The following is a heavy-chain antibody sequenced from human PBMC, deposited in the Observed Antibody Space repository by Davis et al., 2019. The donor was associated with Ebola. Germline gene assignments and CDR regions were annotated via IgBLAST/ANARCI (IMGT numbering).Heavy chain of an antibody. V-gene: IGHV1-8*01. CDR2: MNPNSGNT. CDR3: ARGYSGSLVRRNWFDP. CDR1: GYIFTSYD. Sequence: AASVKVSCKASGYIFTSYDIHWVRQATGQGLEWMGWMNPNSGNTGYAQRFKGRVTMTRNTSITTAYMELSSLRAEDTAVYYCARGYSGSLVRRNWFDPWGQGTLVTVSS. J-gene: IGHJ5*02. D-gene: IGHD1-26*01.